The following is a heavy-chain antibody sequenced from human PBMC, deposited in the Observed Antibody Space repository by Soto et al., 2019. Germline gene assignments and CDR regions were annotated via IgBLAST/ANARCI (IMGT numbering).Heavy chain of an antibody. V-gene: IGHV1-2*02. Sequence: QVQLVQSGAEVKKPGASVKVSCKASGYTFTGYYMHWVRQAPGQGLEWMGWINPNSGGTNYAQKFQGRVTMTRDTSISTAYMELGRLRSDDTAVYYCARSLIVVVQAALIDYWGQGTLVTVSS. CDR1: GYTFTGYY. D-gene: IGHD2-2*01. J-gene: IGHJ4*02. CDR2: INPNSGGT. CDR3: ARSLIVVVQAALIDY.